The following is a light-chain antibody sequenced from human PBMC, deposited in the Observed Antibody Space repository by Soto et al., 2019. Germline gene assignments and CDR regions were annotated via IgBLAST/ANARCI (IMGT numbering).Light chain of an antibody. Sequence: DLQMTQPTSSLSASVGDRVTITCRATQSVSNHLNWYQQKPGKAPKLLIYASSSLQSGVPSRFSGSGSGTDFTLTISSLQPEDFATYYCQQSHSNIQDLTFGGGTKVEIK. CDR1: QSVSNH. CDR3: QQSHSNIQDLT. CDR2: ASS. V-gene: IGKV1-39*01. J-gene: IGKJ4*01.